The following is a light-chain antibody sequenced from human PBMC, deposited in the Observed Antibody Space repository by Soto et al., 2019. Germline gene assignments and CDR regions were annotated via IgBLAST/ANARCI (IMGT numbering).Light chain of an antibody. CDR2: GTS. Sequence: EIVLTQSPATLSVSPGERAIVSCRARLSVRSDLALYQQKPGQAPRLLIYGTSNRAVAIPTRFSGPGSGTEFTLTISSLQSEDFAVYYCQQYKDWPPTFGQGTKLEMK. V-gene: IGKV3D-15*01. J-gene: IGKJ1*01. CDR3: QQYKDWPPT. CDR1: LSVRSD.